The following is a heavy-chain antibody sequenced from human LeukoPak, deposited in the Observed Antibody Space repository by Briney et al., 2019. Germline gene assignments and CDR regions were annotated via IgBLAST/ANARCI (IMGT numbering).Heavy chain of an antibody. Sequence: SETLSLTCTVSGGSISSGGYYWSWIRQHPGKGLEWIGYIYYSGSTYYNPSLKSRVTISVDTSKNQFSLKLSSVTAADTAVYYCARGRLDYDILTGEVPRYYYYGMDVWGQGTTVTVSS. V-gene: IGHV4-31*03. CDR3: ARGRLDYDILTGEVPRYYYYGMDV. D-gene: IGHD3-9*01. CDR1: GGSISSGGYY. J-gene: IGHJ6*02. CDR2: IYYSGST.